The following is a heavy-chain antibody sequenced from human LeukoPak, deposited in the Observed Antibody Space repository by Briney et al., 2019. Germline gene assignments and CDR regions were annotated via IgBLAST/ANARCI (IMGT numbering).Heavy chain of an antibody. Sequence: PSETLSLTCTVSGGSISSYYWSSIRQPPGKGLEWIGYIYYSGITNYNPSLKSRVTISVDTSKNQFSLKLSSVTAADTAVYYCARGPAVPYYDILTGYGPYYFDYWGQGTLVTVSS. CDR2: IYYSGIT. CDR1: GGSISSYY. D-gene: IGHD3-9*01. J-gene: IGHJ4*02. CDR3: ARGPAVPYYDILTGYGPYYFDY. V-gene: IGHV4-59*01.